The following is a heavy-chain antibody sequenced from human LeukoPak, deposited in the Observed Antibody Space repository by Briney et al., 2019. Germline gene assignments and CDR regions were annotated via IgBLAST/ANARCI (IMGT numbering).Heavy chain of an antibody. Sequence: PGGSLRLSCAASGFTFSSYEMNWVRQAPGKGLEWVSYISSSGSTIYYADSVKGRFTISRDNAKSSLYLQMNSLRAEDTAVYYCARKGGSGSYYKVYYYYGMDVWGQGTTVTVSS. J-gene: IGHJ6*02. CDR3: ARKGGSGSYYKVYYYYGMDV. V-gene: IGHV3-48*03. D-gene: IGHD3-10*01. CDR2: ISSSGSTI. CDR1: GFTFSSYE.